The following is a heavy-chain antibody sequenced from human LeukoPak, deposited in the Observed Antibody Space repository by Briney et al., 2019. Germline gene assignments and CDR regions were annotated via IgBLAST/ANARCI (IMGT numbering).Heavy chain of an antibody. CDR2: INPSGAST. CDR1: VYTFTSYY. V-gene: IGHV1-46*01. D-gene: IGHD5/OR15-5a*01. J-gene: IGHJ4*02. Sequence: ASVKVSFKSSVYTFTSYYMHWVRQAPGQGLEWMGIINPSGASTSYAQKFQGRLRMARDTSTSPVYMQLSSVRSEDPAVYYSPRHTPSARLLAYWGQGPLLT. CDR3: PRHTPSARLLAY.